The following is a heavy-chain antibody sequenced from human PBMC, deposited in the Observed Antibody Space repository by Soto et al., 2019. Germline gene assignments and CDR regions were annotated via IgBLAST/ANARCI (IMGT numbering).Heavy chain of an antibody. CDR2: IYYSGST. CDR1: GGSISSGGYY. CDR3: ARGVVVPAAALDY. V-gene: IGHV4-31*03. J-gene: IGHJ4*02. Sequence: QVQLQESGPGLVKPSQTLSLTCTVSGGSISSGGYYWSWIRQHPGKGLEWIGYIYYSGSTYYNPSLKSRVTISVDTSKNQFSRKLSSVTAADTAVYYCARGVVVPAAALDYWGQGTLVTVSS. D-gene: IGHD2-2*01.